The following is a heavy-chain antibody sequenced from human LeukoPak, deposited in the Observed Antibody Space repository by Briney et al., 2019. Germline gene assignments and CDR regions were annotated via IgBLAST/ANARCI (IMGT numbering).Heavy chain of an antibody. J-gene: IGHJ4*02. V-gene: IGHV3-7*01. Sequence: PGGSLRLSCAASGFTFSSYWMSWVRQAPGKRLEWVANINQDGSEKYYVDSVKGRFIISRDNARNSLFLQRNILTAEDTAIYYCVREGAYSTSSPAGYWGQGTLVSVSS. CDR3: VREGAYSTSSPAGY. CDR1: GFTFSSYW. D-gene: IGHD6-6*01. CDR2: INQDGSEK.